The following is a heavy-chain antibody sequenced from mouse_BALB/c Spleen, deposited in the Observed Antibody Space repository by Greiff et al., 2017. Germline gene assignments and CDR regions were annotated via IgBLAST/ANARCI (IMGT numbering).Heavy chain of an antibody. J-gene: IGHJ3*01. CDR3: ARGRTGYRYPAWFAY. Sequence: EVMLVESGPGLVKPSQSLSLTCTVTGYSITSDYAWNWIRQFPGNKLEWMGYISYSGSTSYNPSLKSRISITRDTSKNQFFLQLNSVTTEDTATYYCARGRTGYRYPAWFAYWGQGTLVTVSA. V-gene: IGHV3-2*02. CDR1: GYSITSDYA. D-gene: IGHD2-14*01. CDR2: ISYSGST.